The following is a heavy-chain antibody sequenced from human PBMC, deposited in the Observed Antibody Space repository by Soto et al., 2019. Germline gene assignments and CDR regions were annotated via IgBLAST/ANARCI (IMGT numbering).Heavy chain of an antibody. CDR2: IYYSGST. V-gene: IGHV4-59*08. D-gene: IGHD3-22*01. J-gene: IGHJ3*02. Sequence: PSETLSLTFIVSGGSFSSYYWRWIRQPPGKGLEWIGYIYYSGSTNYNPSLKSRVTISLDTSKNQFSLKLSSVTAADTPVYYCTRLSRLAMIVVVTVHDTFDMWGQGTMVTVSS. CDR3: TRLSRLAMIVVVTVHDTFDM. CDR1: GGSFSSYY.